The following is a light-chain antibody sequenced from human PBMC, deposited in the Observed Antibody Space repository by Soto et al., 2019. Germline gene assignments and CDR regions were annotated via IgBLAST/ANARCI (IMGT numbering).Light chain of an antibody. CDR1: SSDIGGYNY. Sequence: QSALTQPASVSGSPGQSITISCTGSSSDIGGYNYVSWYQHHPGKAPKLMIYEVTNRPSGVSNRFSGSKSGNTASLTISGLQAEDEADYYCNSFTRGNTVVFGGGTKLTVL. V-gene: IGLV2-14*01. CDR2: EVT. CDR3: NSFTRGNTVV. J-gene: IGLJ2*01.